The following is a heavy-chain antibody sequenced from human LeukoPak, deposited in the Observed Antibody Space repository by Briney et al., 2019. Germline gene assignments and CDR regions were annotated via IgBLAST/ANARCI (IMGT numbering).Heavy chain of an antibody. CDR3: ARNAVSGSYSLYYFDY. CDR2: ISSSSSYT. CDR1: GFTFSDYY. Sequence: GGSLRLSCAASGFTFSDYYMSWIRQAPGKGLGWVSYISSSSSYTNYADSVKGRFTISRDNAKNSLYLQMNSLRAEDTAVYYCARNAVSGSYSLYYFDYWGQGTLVTVSS. V-gene: IGHV3-11*06. J-gene: IGHJ4*02. D-gene: IGHD3-10*01.